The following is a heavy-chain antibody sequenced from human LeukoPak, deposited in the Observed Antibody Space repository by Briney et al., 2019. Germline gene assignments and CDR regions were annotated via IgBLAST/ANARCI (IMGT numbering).Heavy chain of an antibody. J-gene: IGHJ4*02. CDR3: ARDLELVYYDSSGYDY. D-gene: IGHD3-22*01. CDR1: GFTFSSYS. V-gene: IGHV3-21*06. CDR2: ISSSSSYI. Sequence: PGGSLRLSCAASGFTFSSYSMNWVRQAPGKGLEWVSSISSSSSYIYYADSVKGRFTISRDNAKNTLYLQMNSLRAEDTAVYYCARDLELVYYDSSGYDYWGQGTLVIVSS.